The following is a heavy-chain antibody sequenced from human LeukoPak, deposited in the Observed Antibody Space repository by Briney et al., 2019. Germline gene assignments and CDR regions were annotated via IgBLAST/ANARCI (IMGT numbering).Heavy chain of an antibody. CDR1: GFTFSSYE. J-gene: IGHJ4*02. V-gene: IGHV3-48*03. Sequence: AGGSLRLSCAASGFTFSSYEMNWVRQAPGKGLEWVSYISSSGSTIYYADSVKGRFTISRDNAKNSLYLQMNSLRAEDTALYYCAKDKVLGPPFESFDYWGQGTLVTVSS. D-gene: IGHD3-16*01. CDR2: ISSSGSTI. CDR3: AKDKVLGPPFESFDY.